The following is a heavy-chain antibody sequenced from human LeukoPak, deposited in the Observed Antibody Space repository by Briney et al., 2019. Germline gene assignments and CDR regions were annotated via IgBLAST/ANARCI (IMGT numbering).Heavy chain of an antibody. CDR1: GYTFTNYD. V-gene: IGHV1-8*01. Sequence: ASVKVSCKASGYTFTNYDINWVRLAAGQGLEWMGWMNPNSGNTGYAQKFQGRVTMTRNTSISTAYMELSSLRSDDTAVYYCARDDVVAGYDYWGQGTLVTVSS. J-gene: IGHJ4*02. CDR3: ARDDVVAGYDY. CDR2: MNPNSGNT. D-gene: IGHD2-21*01.